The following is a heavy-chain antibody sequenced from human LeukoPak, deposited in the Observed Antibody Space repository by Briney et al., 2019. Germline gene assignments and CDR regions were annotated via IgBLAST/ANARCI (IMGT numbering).Heavy chain of an antibody. CDR2: IKEDGSDK. J-gene: IGHJ4*02. Sequence: GGSLRLSCAASGFTFSSYWMSWVRQAPGKGLEWVANIKEDGSDKYYLGSVKGRFTISRDNAKNSLYLQMNSLRAEDTAVYYCARDWAGSGSLFDYWGQGALLAVSS. V-gene: IGHV3-7*01. CDR3: ARDWAGSGSLFDY. CDR1: GFTFSSYW. D-gene: IGHD1-26*01.